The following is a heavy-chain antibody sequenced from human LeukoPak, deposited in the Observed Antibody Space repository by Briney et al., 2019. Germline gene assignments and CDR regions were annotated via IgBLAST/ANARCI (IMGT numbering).Heavy chain of an antibody. V-gene: IGHV3-7*01. J-gene: IGHJ6*03. Sequence: GGSDRLSCAASGFTFSSYWMSWVRQAPGKGLEWVANIKQDGSEKYYVDSVKGRFTISRDNAKNSLYLQMNSLRAEDTAVYYCARSRLNYYYYYMDVWGKGTTVTASS. CDR1: GFTFSSYW. CDR2: IKQDGSEK. CDR3: ARSRLNYYYYYMDV.